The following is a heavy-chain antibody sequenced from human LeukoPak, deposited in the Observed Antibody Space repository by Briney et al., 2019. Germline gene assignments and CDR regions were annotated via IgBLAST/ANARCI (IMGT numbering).Heavy chain of an antibody. J-gene: IGHJ3*02. V-gene: IGHV4-30-2*01. CDR1: GGSISSGGYY. D-gene: IGHD4/OR15-4a*01. CDR3: ARLTMESNSAFDI. CDR2: IFHSGST. Sequence: SQTLSLTCTVSGGSISSGGYYWNWIRQPPGKGLEWIGYIFHSGSTYYNPSLKSRVTVSVDRSKNQFSLKLNSVTAADTAVYYCARLTMESNSAFDIWGQGTMLTVSS.